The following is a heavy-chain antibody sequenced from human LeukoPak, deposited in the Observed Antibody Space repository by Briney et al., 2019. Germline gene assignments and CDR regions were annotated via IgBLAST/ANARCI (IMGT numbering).Heavy chain of an antibody. CDR1: GGSISGGAYY. CDR2: IYYSGNT. J-gene: IGHJ4*02. CDR3: ARWQYGDTGGYFDY. Sequence: SETLSLTCTVSGGSISGGAYYWSWIRQHPGKVLERIGYIYYSGNTYYNPSLKSRVTISVDTSKNQFSLKLRSVTAADTAVYYCARWQYGDTGGYFDYWGQGTLVTVSS. D-gene: IGHD3-10*01. V-gene: IGHV4-31*03.